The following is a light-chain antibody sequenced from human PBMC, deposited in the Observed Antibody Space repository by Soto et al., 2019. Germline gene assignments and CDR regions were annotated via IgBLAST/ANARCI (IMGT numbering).Light chain of an antibody. CDR3: QKYNSAPPLT. J-gene: IGKJ4*01. CDR1: QGIRNY. CDR2: AAS. V-gene: IGKV1-27*01. Sequence: DIQMTQSPSSLSASVGDRVNITCRASQGIRNYLAWYQQKPGKVPTLLIYAASTLQSGVPSRFGGSGSGTDFTLTISSLQPEDVATYYCQKYNSAPPLTFGGGTKMEIK.